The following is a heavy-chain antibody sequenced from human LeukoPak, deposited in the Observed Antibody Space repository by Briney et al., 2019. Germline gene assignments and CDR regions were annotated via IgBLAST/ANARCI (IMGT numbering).Heavy chain of an antibody. V-gene: IGHV4-34*01. Sequence: SETLSLTCAVYGGSFSDFYWSWIRQPPGKGLEWIGEINHSGSTNYSPSLKSRVTISVDTSKNQFSLKLSSVTAADTAVYYCARAGFALAPLRGTPFDYWGQGTLVTVSP. J-gene: IGHJ4*02. CDR3: ARAGFALAPLRGTPFDY. CDR1: GGSFSDFY. D-gene: IGHD6-6*01. CDR2: INHSGST.